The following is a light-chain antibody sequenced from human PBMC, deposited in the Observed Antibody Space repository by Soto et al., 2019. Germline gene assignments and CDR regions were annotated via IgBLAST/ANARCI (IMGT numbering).Light chain of an antibody. Sequence: QSALTQPASVSGSPGQSITISCTGTSSDVGVYNYVSWYQQHPGKAPKLIIYEVSNRPSGVSDRFSGSKSGNTASLTISGLQAEDEADYYCSSYTTGRSLPWVFGTGTKVTVL. J-gene: IGLJ1*01. V-gene: IGLV2-14*01. CDR1: SSDVGVYNY. CDR2: EVS. CDR3: SSYTTGRSLPWV.